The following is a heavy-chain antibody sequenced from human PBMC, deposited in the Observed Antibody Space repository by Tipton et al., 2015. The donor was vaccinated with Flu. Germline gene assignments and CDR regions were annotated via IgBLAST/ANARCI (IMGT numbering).Heavy chain of an antibody. CDR3: ARVLRMCSSTSCGLDY. CDR1: GYTFTGYY. J-gene: IGHJ4*02. D-gene: IGHD2-2*01. CDR2: INPNSGGT. Sequence: QLVQSGPEVKKPGASVKVSCKASGYTFTGYYMHWVRQAPGQGLEWMGWINPNSGGTNYAQKFQGRVTMTRDTSISTAYMELSRPRSDDTAVYYCARVLRMCSSTSCGLDYWGQGTLVTVSS. V-gene: IGHV1-2*02.